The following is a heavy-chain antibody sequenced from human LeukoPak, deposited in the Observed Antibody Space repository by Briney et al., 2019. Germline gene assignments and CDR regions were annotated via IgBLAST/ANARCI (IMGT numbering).Heavy chain of an antibody. CDR3: ARVAYYDSSVYSFDY. CDR1: GYTFTTYG. CDR2: INPSGGST. D-gene: IGHD3-22*01. Sequence: ASVKVSCKASGYTFTTYGISWVRQAPGQGLEWMGIINPSGGSTSYAQNFQGRVTMTRDTSTSTLYMELSSLRSEDTAVYFCARVAYYDSSVYSFDYWGQGTLVTVSS. J-gene: IGHJ4*02. V-gene: IGHV1-46*01.